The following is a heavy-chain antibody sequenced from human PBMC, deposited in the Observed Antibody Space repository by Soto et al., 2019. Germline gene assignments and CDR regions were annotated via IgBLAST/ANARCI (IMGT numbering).Heavy chain of an antibody. CDR3: AKASYDSSGYYLGPGLTFDI. Sequence: GGSLRLSCAASGFTFSSYAMSWVRQAPGKGLEWVSAISGSGGSTYYADSVKGRFTISRDNSKNTLYLQMNSLRAEDTAVYYCAKASYDSSGYYLGPGLTFDIWGQGTMVTVSS. CDR2: ISGSGGST. V-gene: IGHV3-23*01. J-gene: IGHJ3*02. CDR1: GFTFSSYA. D-gene: IGHD3-22*01.